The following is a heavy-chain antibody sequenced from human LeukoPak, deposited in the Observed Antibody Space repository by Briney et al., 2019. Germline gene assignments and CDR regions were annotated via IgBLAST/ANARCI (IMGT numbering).Heavy chain of an antibody. Sequence: GGSLRLSCAASGFTFSSYGMHWVRQAPGKGLEWVAFIRYDGSNKYYADSVKGRFTISRDNSKNTLYLQMNSLRAEDTAVYYCTLDQATISTRGARRFSYYYMDVWGKGASVTVSS. J-gene: IGHJ6*03. CDR1: GFTFSSYG. V-gene: IGHV3-30*02. CDR3: TLDQATISTRGARRFSYYYMDV. CDR2: IRYDGSNK. D-gene: IGHD5-24*01.